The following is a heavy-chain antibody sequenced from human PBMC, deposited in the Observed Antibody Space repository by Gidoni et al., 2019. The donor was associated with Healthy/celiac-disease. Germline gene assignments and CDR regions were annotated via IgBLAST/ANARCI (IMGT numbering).Heavy chain of an antibody. CDR2: INHSGST. Sequence: QVQLQQWGAGLLKPSETLSLTCAVYGGSFSGYYWSWIRQPPGKGLEWIGEINHSGSTNYNPSLKSRVTISVDTSKNQFSLKLSAVTAADTAVYYCARERGTRYCSGGSCYAEYFQHWGQGTLVTVSS. D-gene: IGHD2-15*01. J-gene: IGHJ1*01. V-gene: IGHV4-34*01. CDR1: GGSFSGYY. CDR3: ARERGTRYCSGGSCYAEYFQH.